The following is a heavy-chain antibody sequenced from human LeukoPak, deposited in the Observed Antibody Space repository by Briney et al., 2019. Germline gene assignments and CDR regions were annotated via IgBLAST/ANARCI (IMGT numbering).Heavy chain of an antibody. CDR1: GFTFGSYA. J-gene: IGHJ4*02. CDR2: ISGSGGST. V-gene: IGHV3-23*01. D-gene: IGHD1-26*01. CDR3: AKGRLGATFDY. Sequence: GGPLRLSCAASGFTFGSYAMSWVRQAPGKGLEWVSAISGSGGSTYYADSVKGRFTISRDNSKNTLYLQMNSLRAEDTAVYYCAKGRLGATFDYWGQGTLVTVSS.